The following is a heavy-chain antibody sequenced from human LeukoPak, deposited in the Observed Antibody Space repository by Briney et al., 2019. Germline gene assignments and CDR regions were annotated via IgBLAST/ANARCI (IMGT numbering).Heavy chain of an antibody. D-gene: IGHD2-21*02. CDR2: VKSDGSST. CDR3: ARDGFLGPVTAYLDY. Sequence: GGSLDLSFAAPGFPFNRYAMHRVRPAPGKGFVWVSRVKSDGSSTSYADSVKGRFTISRDNARNTLYLQMNSLRAEDTAVYYCARDGFLGPVTAYLDYWGQGTPVTVSS. CDR1: GFPFNRYA. V-gene: IGHV3-74*01. J-gene: IGHJ4*02.